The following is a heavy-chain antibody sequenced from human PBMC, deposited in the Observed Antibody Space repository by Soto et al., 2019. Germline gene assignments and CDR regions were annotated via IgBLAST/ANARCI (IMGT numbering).Heavy chain of an antibody. J-gene: IGHJ4*02. CDR3: AKSKSDSCYSSPDY. CDR2: ISGGGITV. V-gene: IGHV3-74*01. CDR1: GFNFTKQW. D-gene: IGHD2-15*01. Sequence: GGSLRLSCTASGFNFTKQWMHWVRHTPEKGLVWVARISGGGITVNYADSVKGRFTISRDNTKNTLYLQMNSLRAEDTAVYYCAKSKSDSCYSSPDYWGQGTLLTVSS.